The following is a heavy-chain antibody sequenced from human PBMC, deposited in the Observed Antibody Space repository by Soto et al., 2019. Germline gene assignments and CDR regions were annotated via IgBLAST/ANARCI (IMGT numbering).Heavy chain of an antibody. Sequence: ASVKVSCKASGYTFTGYYMHWVRQAPGQGLEWMGWINPNSGGTNYAQKFQGWVTMTRDTSISTAYMELSRLRSDDTAVYYCARSSRQLHYYYYGMDVWGQGTTVTVYS. CDR1: GYTFTGYY. CDR2: INPNSGGT. V-gene: IGHV1-2*04. D-gene: IGHD2-2*01. CDR3: ARSSRQLHYYYYGMDV. J-gene: IGHJ6*02.